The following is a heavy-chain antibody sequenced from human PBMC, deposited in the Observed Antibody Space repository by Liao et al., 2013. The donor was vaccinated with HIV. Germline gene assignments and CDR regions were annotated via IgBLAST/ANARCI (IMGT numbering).Heavy chain of an antibody. V-gene: IGHV4-4*07. D-gene: IGHD5-18*01. CDR3: ARGLGYSYGYNYYYYMDV. J-gene: IGHJ6*03. CDR2: IYTSGST. CDR1: GGSISSYY. Sequence: QVQLQESGPGLVKPSETLSLTCNVSGGSISSYYWSWIRQPAGKGLEWIGRIYTSGSTNYKPSLKSRVTMSVDKSKNQFSLKLSSVTAADTAVYYCARGLGYSYGYNYYYYMDVWGKGTTVTVSS.